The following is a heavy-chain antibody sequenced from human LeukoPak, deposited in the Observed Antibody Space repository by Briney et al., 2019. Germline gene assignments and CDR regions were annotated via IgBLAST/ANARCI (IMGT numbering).Heavy chain of an antibody. D-gene: IGHD4-17*01. CDR2: IYHSGST. J-gene: IGHJ5*02. V-gene: IGHV4-38-2*02. CDR1: GYSISSGYY. Sequence: SETLSLTCTVSGYSISSGYYWGWIRQPPGKGLEWIGSIYHSGSTYYNPSLKSRVTISVDTSKNQFSLKLSSVTAADTAVYYCARLGGDEGWFDPWGQGTLVTVSS. CDR3: ARLGGDEGWFDP.